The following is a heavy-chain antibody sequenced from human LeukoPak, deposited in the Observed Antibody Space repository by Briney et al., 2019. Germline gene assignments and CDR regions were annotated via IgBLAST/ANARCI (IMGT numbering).Heavy chain of an antibody. D-gene: IGHD4/OR15-4a*01. V-gene: IGHV3-11*01. Sequence: GGSLRLSYSPSGFSFSDFYMSWFRLSPEKGLEWLAYITSSGTTTDYAASVQGRFTISRVNAKNSLYLQMDSPRPEDTASYYCARDPDYGDPYWGQGTAVTVSS. CDR1: GFSFSDFY. J-gene: IGHJ4*02. CDR3: ARDPDYGDPY. CDR2: ITSSGTTT.